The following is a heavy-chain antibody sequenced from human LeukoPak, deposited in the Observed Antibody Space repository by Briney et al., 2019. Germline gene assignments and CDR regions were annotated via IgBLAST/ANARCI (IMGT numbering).Heavy chain of an antibody. J-gene: IGHJ3*02. CDR3: ARDPDYDAFDI. CDR2: IYTSGST. D-gene: IGHD4-11*01. Sequence: PSQTLSLTCTVSGGSISSGSYYWSWIRQPAGKGLEWIGRIYTSGSTNYNPSLKSRVTISVDTSKNQSSLKLSSVTAADMAVYYCARDPDYDAFDIWGQGTMVTVSS. V-gene: IGHV4-61*02. CDR1: GGSISSGSYY.